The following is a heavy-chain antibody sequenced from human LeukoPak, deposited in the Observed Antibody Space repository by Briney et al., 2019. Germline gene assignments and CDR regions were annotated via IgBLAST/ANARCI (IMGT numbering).Heavy chain of an antibody. CDR1: GFTFSNDW. CDR2: IRQDGSEA. V-gene: IGHV3-7*01. D-gene: IGHD6-13*01. CDR3: ARDFAAAVG. J-gene: IGHJ4*02. Sequence: GGSLRLSCAASGFTFSNDWMSWVRQAPGKGLEWVANIRQDGSEAYYVDSVRGRFIVSRDNAKDSVFLQMNSLRAEDTAVYYCARDFAAAVGWGQGTLVTVSS.